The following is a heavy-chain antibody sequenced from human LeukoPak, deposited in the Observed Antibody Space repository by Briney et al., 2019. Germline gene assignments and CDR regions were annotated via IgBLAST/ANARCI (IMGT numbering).Heavy chain of an antibody. D-gene: IGHD3-16*01. V-gene: IGHV3-30*03. CDR2: ISYDGSNK. J-gene: IGHJ4*02. Sequence: GRSLRLSCAASGFTFSSYGMHWVRQAPGKGLEWVAVISYDGSNKYYADSVKGRFTISRDNSKNTLYLQMNSLRAEDTAVYYCARRAVMPNGGFDYWGQGTLVTVSS. CDR1: GFTFSSYG. CDR3: ARRAVMPNGGFDY.